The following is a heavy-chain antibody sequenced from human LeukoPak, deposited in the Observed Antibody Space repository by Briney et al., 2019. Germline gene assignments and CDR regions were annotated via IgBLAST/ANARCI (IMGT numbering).Heavy chain of an antibody. CDR3: AKSYFDYSTYYSYYFNL. Sequence: PSETLSLTCTVSGGSISSGYWSWIRQPPGRGLEWIGYVYTSGSTNYNPSLKRRVTISVDTSKSQFSLKLSSVTAADTAVYYCAKSYFDYSTYYSYYFNLWGQGALVTVSS. J-gene: IGHJ4*02. CDR1: GGSISSGY. V-gene: IGHV4-4*09. D-gene: IGHD4-11*01. CDR2: VYTSGST.